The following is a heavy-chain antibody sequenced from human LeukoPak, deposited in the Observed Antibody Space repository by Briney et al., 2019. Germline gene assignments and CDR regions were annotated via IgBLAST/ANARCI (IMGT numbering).Heavy chain of an antibody. V-gene: IGHV1-69*02. Sequence: SVKVSCKASGGTFSSYTISWVRQAPGQGLEWMGRIIPILGIANYAQKFQGRVTITADKSTSTAYMEPSSLRSEDTAVYYCARAGIYYYYYMDVWGKGTTVTVSS. D-gene: IGHD3-10*01. CDR2: IIPILGIA. CDR1: GGTFSSYT. CDR3: ARAGIYYYYYMDV. J-gene: IGHJ6*03.